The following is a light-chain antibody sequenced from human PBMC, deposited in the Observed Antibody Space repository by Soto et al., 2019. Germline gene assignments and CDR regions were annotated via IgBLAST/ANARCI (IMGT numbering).Light chain of an antibody. CDR2: EFT. J-gene: IGLJ2*01. CDR1: SSDVCGYNY. Sequence: QSALTQPPSASGSLGQSVTISCTGTSSDVCGYNYVSWHQQHPGKAPKVMIYEFTKPPPGVPNGISGSKSGNTSTLTVSGRQADDEADYYCSSFAAGGNDVRLGGGTML. CDR3: SSFAAGGNDVR. V-gene: IGLV2-8*01.